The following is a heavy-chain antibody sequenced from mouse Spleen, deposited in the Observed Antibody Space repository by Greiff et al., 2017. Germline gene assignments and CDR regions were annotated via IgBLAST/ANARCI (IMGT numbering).Heavy chain of an antibody. CDR3: ARRGITTVGGDYFDY. V-gene: IGHV1-4*01. D-gene: IGHD1-1*01. CDR2: INPSSGYT. Sequence: QVQLQQSGAELARPGASVKMSCKASGYTFTSYTMHWVKQRPGQGLEWIGYINPSSGYTNYNQKFKDKATLTADKSSSTAYMQLSSLTSEDSAVYYCARRGITTVGGDYFDYWGQGTTLTVSS. J-gene: IGHJ2*01. CDR1: GYTFTSYT.